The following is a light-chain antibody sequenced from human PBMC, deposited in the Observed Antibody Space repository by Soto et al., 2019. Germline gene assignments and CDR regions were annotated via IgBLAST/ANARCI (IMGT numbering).Light chain of an antibody. CDR1: SGHSNYA. V-gene: IGLV4-69*01. CDR2: LNRDGSH. Sequence: QPVLTQSPSASASLGASVKLTCTLSSGHSNYAIAWHQQQPEKGPRSLMKLNRDGSHSKGDGIPNRFSGSSSGAERYLTIASLPYEDEADYYCQTWGTGIVIFGGGTKLTVL. J-gene: IGLJ2*01. CDR3: QTWGTGIVI.